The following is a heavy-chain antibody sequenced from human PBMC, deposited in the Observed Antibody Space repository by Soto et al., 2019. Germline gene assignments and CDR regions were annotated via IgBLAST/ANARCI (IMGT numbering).Heavy chain of an antibody. V-gene: IGHV2-5*01. CDR3: AHRRGASTTGGAFDI. CDR1: GFSFSTSGAG. D-gene: IGHD1-1*01. Sequence: QITVKESGPTLVTPTQTLTLTCTFSGFSFSTSGAGVGWIRQPPGKALEWLALIFWNDDKRYTPSLNSRLTITKDNSKNQVVLTMSTLDPVDTATYFCAHRRGASTTGGAFDIWGLGTKVTVSS. CDR2: IFWNDDK. J-gene: IGHJ3*02.